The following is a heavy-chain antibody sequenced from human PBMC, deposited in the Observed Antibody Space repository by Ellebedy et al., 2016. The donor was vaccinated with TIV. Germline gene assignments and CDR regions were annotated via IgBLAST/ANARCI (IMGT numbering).Heavy chain of an antibody. Sequence: PGGSLRLSCEASGIIVSDYFMNWVRQAPGKGLEWVSVLYPDAKTNYTHSVNGTFIVSRDSSKNTLYLQMNSLTAEDTAVYYCARDPGGGGDFGDNWFDPWGQGTLVTVSS. D-gene: IGHD2-21*01. V-gene: IGHV3-66*01. CDR2: LYPDAKT. CDR1: GIIVSDYF. J-gene: IGHJ5*02. CDR3: ARDPGGGGDFGDNWFDP.